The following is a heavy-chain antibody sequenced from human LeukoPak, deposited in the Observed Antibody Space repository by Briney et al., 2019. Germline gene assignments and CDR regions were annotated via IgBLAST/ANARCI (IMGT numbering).Heavy chain of an antibody. CDR1: GFTFSSYA. CDR2: ISYDGSNK. Sequence: GRSLRLSCAASGFTFSSYAMHWVRQAPGKGLEWVAVISYDGSNKYYADSVKGRFTISRDNSKNTLYLQMNSLGAEDTAVYYCARVPGYDSSGYFDYWGQGTLVTVSS. J-gene: IGHJ4*02. D-gene: IGHD3-22*01. V-gene: IGHV3-30*04. CDR3: ARVPGYDSSGYFDY.